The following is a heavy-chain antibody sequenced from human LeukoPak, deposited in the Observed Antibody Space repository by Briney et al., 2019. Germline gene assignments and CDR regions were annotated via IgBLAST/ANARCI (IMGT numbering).Heavy chain of an antibody. V-gene: IGHV4-39*07. D-gene: IGHD6-13*01. Sequence: PSETLSLTCTVSGGSISSSSYYWGWIRQPPGKGLEWIGSIYYSGSTYYNPSLKSRVTISVDTSKNQFSLKLSSVTAADTAVYYCARVVYSSRWYYYYYYMDVWGKGTTVTVSS. CDR1: GGSISSSSYY. CDR2: IYYSGST. CDR3: ARVVYSSRWYYYYYYMDV. J-gene: IGHJ6*03.